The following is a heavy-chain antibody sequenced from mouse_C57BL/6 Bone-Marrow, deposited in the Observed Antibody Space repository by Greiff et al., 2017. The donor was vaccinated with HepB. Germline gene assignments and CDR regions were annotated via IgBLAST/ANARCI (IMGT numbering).Heavy chain of an antibody. CDR3: RDGTYCDV. Sequence: VQLQQPGAELVKPGASVKLSCKASGYTFTSYWMHWVKQRPGQGLEWIGMIHPNSGSTNYYEKFKSKATLTVDKSSSTAYMQLSSLTSEDSAVYYCRDGTYCDVWGTGTTVTVSS. CDR1: GYTFTSYW. V-gene: IGHV1-64*01. J-gene: IGHJ1*03. CDR2: IHPNSGST. D-gene: IGHD3-3*01.